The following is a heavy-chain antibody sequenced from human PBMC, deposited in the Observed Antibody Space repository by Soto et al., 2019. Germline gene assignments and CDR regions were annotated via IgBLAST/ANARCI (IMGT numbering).Heavy chain of an antibody. V-gene: IGHV4-59*01. D-gene: IGHD3-10*01. Sequence: QVQLQESGPGLVKPSETLSLTCTVSGGSISSYYWSWIGQPPGKGLEWIGYIYYSGSTNYNPSLKSRVTISVDISKNQFSLKLSSVTAADTAVYYCARAPYYVSRDNWFVPWGQGTLVTVSS. J-gene: IGHJ5*02. CDR1: GGSISSYY. CDR2: IYYSGST. CDR3: ARAPYYVSRDNWFVP.